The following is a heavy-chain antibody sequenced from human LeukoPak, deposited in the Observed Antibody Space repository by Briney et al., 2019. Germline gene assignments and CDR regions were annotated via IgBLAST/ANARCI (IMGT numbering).Heavy chain of an antibody. V-gene: IGHV1-69*13. CDR3: AGMVVRGVIYPSKWFDP. J-gene: IGHJ5*02. CDR2: IIPIFGTA. CDR1: GGTFSSYA. D-gene: IGHD3-10*01. Sequence: GASVTVSCKASGGTFSSYAISWVRQAPGQGLEWMGGIIPIFGTANYAQKFQGRVTITADESTSTAYMELSSLRSEDTAVYYCAGMVVRGVIYPSKWFDPWGQGTLVTVSS.